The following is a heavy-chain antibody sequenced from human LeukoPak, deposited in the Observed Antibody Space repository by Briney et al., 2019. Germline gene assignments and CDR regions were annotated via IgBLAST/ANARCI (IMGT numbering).Heavy chain of an antibody. J-gene: IGHJ4*02. CDR2: IYTSGST. V-gene: IGHV4-59*10. CDR3: ARAPYYGSGSYSFDY. D-gene: IGHD3-10*01. CDR1: GGSFSGYY. Sequence: SETLSLTCAVYGGSFSGYYWSWIRQPAGKGLEWIGRIYTSGSTNYNPSLKSRVTMSVDTSKNQFSLKLSSVTAADTAVYYCARAPYYGSGSYSFDYWGQGTLVTVSS.